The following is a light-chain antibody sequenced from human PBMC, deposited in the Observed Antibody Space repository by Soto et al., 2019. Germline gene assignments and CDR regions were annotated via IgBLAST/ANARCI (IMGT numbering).Light chain of an antibody. CDR3: QQYSSSPIT. V-gene: IGKV3-20*01. CDR1: QTLTGSY. J-gene: IGKJ5*01. Sequence: EIVMTQSPCTLAVSPGERVTLSCRASQTLTGSYVAWYQQKPGQAPRPLIYGASSRTSGIPDRFTGSESGTDFTLTISRLEPEDYAVYYCQQYSSSPITFGQGTRLEIK. CDR2: GAS.